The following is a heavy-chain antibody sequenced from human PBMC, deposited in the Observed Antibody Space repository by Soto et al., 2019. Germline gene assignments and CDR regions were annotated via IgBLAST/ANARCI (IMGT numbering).Heavy chain of an antibody. CDR2: LSRNGGT. Sequence: SETLSLTCVVSGYSFNSVHFWGWIRQPPGKGLQWIGSLSRNGGTYRNPSLRSRVTLSVDTSKNQFSLKLTSVTAADAAVYYCAAATLTGARFYGMDVWGQGSKVTVYS. D-gene: IGHD2-2*01. J-gene: IGHJ6*02. CDR3: AAATLTGARFYGMDV. CDR1: GYSFNSVHF. V-gene: IGHV4-38-2*01.